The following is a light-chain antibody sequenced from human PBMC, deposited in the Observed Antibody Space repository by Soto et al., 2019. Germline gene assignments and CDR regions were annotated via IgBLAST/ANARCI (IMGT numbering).Light chain of an antibody. CDR3: QQFSSYPLT. J-gene: IGKJ4*01. CDR1: QTVRNNY. Sequence: IALTQSAATLSSSPGETATLSCKSSQTVRNNYLAWYQQKPGQAPRLMIYDASSRATGIPDRFSGGGSGTDFTLTISRLEPEDFAVYYCQQFSSYPLTLGGGTKVDIK. V-gene: IGKV3-20*01. CDR2: DAS.